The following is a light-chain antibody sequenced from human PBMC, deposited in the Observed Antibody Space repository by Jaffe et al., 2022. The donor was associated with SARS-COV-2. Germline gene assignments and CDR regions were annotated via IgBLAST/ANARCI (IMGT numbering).Light chain of an antibody. CDR2: GAS. Sequence: EIVLTQSPGTLSLSPGERATLSCRASQSVSSIYLAWYQQKPGQAPRLLIYGASSRATGIPDRFSGSGSGADFTLTISRLEPEDFAVYYCQQFEDSSWTFGQGTKVEIK. J-gene: IGKJ1*01. CDR1: QSVSSIY. V-gene: IGKV3-20*01. CDR3: QQFEDSSWT.